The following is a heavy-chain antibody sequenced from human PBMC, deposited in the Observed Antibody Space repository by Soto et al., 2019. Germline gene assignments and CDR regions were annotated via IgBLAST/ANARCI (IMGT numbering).Heavy chain of an antibody. V-gene: IGHV1-2*02. CDR1: GYTLTDYY. CDR3: ARDGGVASVYGMDV. D-gene: IGHD5-12*01. Sequence: ASMKVSCKSSGYTLTDYYIHWVRQAPGQGLEWLGWINTNSGGTTYAQKFRGRVTLSRDTSISTSYLELGRLTTDDTAVYYCARDGGVASVYGMDVWGQGTTVTVSS. CDR2: INTNSGGT. J-gene: IGHJ6*02.